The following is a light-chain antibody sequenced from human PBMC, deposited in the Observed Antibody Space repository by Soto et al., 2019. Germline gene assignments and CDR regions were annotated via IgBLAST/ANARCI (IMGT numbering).Light chain of an antibody. V-gene: IGLV1-44*01. CDR3: ATWDDSLHGYV. CDR1: NSNIGSNK. Sequence: QSVLTQPPSASGTPGQRVTISCSGSNSNIGSNKVNWYQQLPGTAPKLLIYTSNQRPSGVPDRFSGSKSGTSASLAIGGLQSEDEADYYCATWDDSLHGYVFGTGTKLTVL. CDR2: TSN. J-gene: IGLJ1*01.